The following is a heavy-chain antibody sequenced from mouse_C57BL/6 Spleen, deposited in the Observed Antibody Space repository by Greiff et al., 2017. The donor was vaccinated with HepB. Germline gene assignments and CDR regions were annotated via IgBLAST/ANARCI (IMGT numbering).Heavy chain of an antibody. CDR2: INPNNGGT. D-gene: IGHD2-3*01. CDR1: GYTFTDYN. CDR3: ARYESYDLFAY. V-gene: IGHV1-22*01. Sequence: VQLKESGPELVKPGASVKMSCKASGYTFTDYNMHWVKQSHGKSLEWIGYINPNNGGTSYNQKFKGKATLTVNKSSSTAYMKLRSLTSEDSAVYYCARYESYDLFAYWGQGTLVTVSA. J-gene: IGHJ3*01.